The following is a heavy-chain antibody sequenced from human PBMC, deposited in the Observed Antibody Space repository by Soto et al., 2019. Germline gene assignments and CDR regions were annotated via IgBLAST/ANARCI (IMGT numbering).Heavy chain of an antibody. Sequence: QVQLVESGGGVVQPGRSLRLSCSASGFTFTNYALHWVLQAPGKGLEWVAVISFDGRSEYYADSVKGRFTISRDNSENTLYLQMNSLRVEDTAVYYCAREGLITMVRGVRTYYYGMDVWGRGATVTVSS. CDR3: AREGLITMVRGVRTYYYGMDV. D-gene: IGHD3-10*01. J-gene: IGHJ6*02. V-gene: IGHV3-30*04. CDR2: ISFDGRSE. CDR1: GFTFTNYA.